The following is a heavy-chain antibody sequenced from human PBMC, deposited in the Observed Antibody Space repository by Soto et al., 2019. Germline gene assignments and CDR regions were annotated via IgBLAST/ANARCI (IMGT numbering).Heavy chain of an antibody. Sequence: QVQLQESGPGLVKPSETLSLTCTVSGGSISCYYWSWIRQPPGKGLEWIGYIYYSGSTNYNPSLKSRVTISVDTSKNQFSLKLSSVTAADTAVYYCARGILSSYWYFDLWGRGTLVTVSS. CDR3: ARGILSSYWYFDL. CDR1: GGSISCYY. D-gene: IGHD2-15*01. J-gene: IGHJ2*01. CDR2: IYYSGST. V-gene: IGHV4-59*01.